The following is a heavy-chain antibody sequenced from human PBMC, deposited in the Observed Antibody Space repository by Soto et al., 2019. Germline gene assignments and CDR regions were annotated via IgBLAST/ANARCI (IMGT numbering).Heavy chain of an antibody. CDR3: ARDTNSLDP. V-gene: IGHV4-38-2*02. J-gene: IGHJ5*02. CDR1: TYSISSGFF. D-gene: IGHD1-1*01. CDR2: IFYTGDT. Sequence: SETLSLTCSVSTYSISSGFFWGWIRQPPGKGLEWIGSIFYTGDTYYNPSLKSRITMSVDTSRNQFSLKLTSLTAADTAVYYCARDTNSLDPWGQGVLVTVSS.